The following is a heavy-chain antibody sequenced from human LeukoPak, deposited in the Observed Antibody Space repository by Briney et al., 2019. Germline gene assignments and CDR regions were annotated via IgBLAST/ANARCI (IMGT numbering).Heavy chain of an antibody. Sequence: PSETLSLTCTVSGGSISSYYWSWIRQPPGKGLEWIGYIYYSGSTNYNPSLKSRVTISVDTSKNQFSLKLSPVTAADTAVYYCARLGWDAFDIWGQGTMVTVSS. CDR2: IYYSGST. CDR1: GGSISSYY. V-gene: IGHV4-59*01. J-gene: IGHJ3*02. CDR3: ARLGWDAFDI.